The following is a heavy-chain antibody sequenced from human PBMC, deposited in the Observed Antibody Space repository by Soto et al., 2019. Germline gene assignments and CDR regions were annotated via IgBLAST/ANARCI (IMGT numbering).Heavy chain of an antibody. D-gene: IGHD3-3*01. CDR1: GGSVSSYTHS. Sequence: SETLSLTCTVSGGSVSSYTHSWSWIRHRPVTRMEWIGFIYSSGSTNYNPSLKSRVTMSVDTSKSQFSLKLRSVIVADTAVYHCARFVRSWSGTTCYNRADVWGHGTTVT. CDR2: IYSSGST. V-gene: IGHV4-61*01. CDR3: ARFVRSWSGTTCYNRADV. J-gene: IGHJ6*02.